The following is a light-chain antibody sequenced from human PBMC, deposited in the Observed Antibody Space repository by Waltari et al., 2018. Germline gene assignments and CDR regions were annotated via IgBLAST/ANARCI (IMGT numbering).Light chain of an antibody. J-gene: IGKJ2*01. CDR3: MQGTHWPYT. CDR2: KVS. V-gene: IGKV2-30*02. CDR1: QSLVHSDGNTY. Sequence: DVVMTQSPLSLPVTPGQPASISCRFSQSLVHSDGNTYLNWFRQRPGQSPRRLIYKVSNRDSGVPDRFSGSGSGTDFTLTINRVEAEDVGLYYCMQGTHWPYTFGQGTKLEIK.